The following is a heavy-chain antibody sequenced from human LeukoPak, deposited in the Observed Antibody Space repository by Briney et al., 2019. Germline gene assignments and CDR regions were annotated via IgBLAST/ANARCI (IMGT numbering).Heavy chain of an antibody. CDR2: ISSSGSTI. J-gene: IGHJ6*04. CDR1: GFTFSTYG. CDR3: AELGITMIGGV. Sequence: GGSLRLSCEASGFTFSTYGMHWVRQAPGKGLEWVSYISSSGSTIYYADSVKGRFTISRDNAKNSLYLQMNSLRAEDTAVYYCAELGITMIGGVWGKGTTVTISS. V-gene: IGHV3-48*04. D-gene: IGHD3-10*02.